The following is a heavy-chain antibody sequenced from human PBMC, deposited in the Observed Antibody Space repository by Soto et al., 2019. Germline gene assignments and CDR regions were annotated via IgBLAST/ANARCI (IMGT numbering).Heavy chain of an antibody. CDR3: AKGDLGLSAYCGGDCSTGY. CDR1: GFTFSRYA. J-gene: IGHJ4*02. V-gene: IGHV3-23*01. D-gene: IGHD2-21*02. Sequence: DVQLLESGGGLVQPGGSLRLSCAVSGFTFSRYAMTWVRQAPGKGLEWVSSISGSGGSTYYADSVRGRFTISRDNSKNALYLQMNSLKAEDTAVYYCAKGDLGLSAYCGGDCSTGYWVQGTLVTVSS. CDR2: ISGSGGST.